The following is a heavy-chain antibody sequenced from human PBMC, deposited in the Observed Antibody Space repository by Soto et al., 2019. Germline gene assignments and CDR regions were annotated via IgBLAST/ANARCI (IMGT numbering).Heavy chain of an antibody. J-gene: IGHJ4*01. CDR1: GGSISSSSYY. CDR2: IYYSGST. D-gene: IGHD2-15*01. Sequence: QLQLQESGPGLVKPSETLSLTCTVSGGSISSSSYYWGWIRQPPGKGLEWIGSIYYSGSTYYNPSLKSRFTISVEASKTPFSLRLSSVSAEYTAVYYCARRGGYCSVVSCYSGIFDYWGHGTLVTVSS. V-gene: IGHV4-39*01. CDR3: ARRGGYCSVVSCYSGIFDY.